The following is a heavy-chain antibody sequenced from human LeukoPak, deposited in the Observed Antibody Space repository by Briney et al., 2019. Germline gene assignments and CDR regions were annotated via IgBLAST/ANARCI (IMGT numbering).Heavy chain of an antibody. Sequence: ASVKVSCKVSGYTLTELSMHWVRQAPGKGLEWMGGFDPEDGETIYAQKFQGRVTMTEDTSTDTAYMELSGLRSEDTAVYYCATGVTITMIVVPHQYWGQGTLVTVSS. J-gene: IGHJ4*02. V-gene: IGHV1-24*01. CDR2: FDPEDGET. D-gene: IGHD3-22*01. CDR1: GYTLTELS. CDR3: ATGVTITMIVVPHQY.